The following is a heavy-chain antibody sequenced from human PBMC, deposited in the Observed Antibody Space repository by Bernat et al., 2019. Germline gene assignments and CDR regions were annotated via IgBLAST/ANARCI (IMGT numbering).Heavy chain of an antibody. CDR3: TREERYCSGGDSRSPSGYNGMDV. CDR2: ISTYNGNP. V-gene: IGHV1-18*04. CDR1: GYTFTSYG. J-gene: IGHJ6*02. Sequence: QVQLVQSGAEVKKPGASVKVSCKASGYTFTSYGISWVRQAPGQGLEWMGWISTYNGNPNFAQNLLGRGTLTTDTSTNTACMELRSLRSDDTAVYYCTREERYCSGGDSRSPSGYNGMDVWGQGTTVTVSS. D-gene: IGHD2-15*01.